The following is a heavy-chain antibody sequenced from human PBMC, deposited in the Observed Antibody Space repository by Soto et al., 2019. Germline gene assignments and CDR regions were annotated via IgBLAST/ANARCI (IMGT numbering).Heavy chain of an antibody. D-gene: IGHD1-26*01. CDR2: TSSDGANK. CDR3: AKDRLLRWEVADV. Sequence: QVQVVESGGGVVQPGRSLRLSCAVSGFTFSMYAMHWARQAPGKGLEWVAVTSSDGANKYYADSVKGRFTISRDNSKNTLFLQMNSLRPEDTAVYYCAKDRLLRWEVADVWGQGTTVTVSS. J-gene: IGHJ6*02. V-gene: IGHV3-30*04. CDR1: GFTFSMYA.